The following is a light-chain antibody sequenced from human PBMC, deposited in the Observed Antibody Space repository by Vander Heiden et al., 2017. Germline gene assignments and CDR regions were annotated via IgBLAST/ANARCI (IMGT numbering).Light chain of an antibody. V-gene: IGKV1-39*01. J-gene: IGKJ2*01. CDR2: AAS. Sequence: DIQMTQSPSSLSASVGDRVTITCRASQSISSYLNWYQQKPGKAPKLLIYAASSLQSGVPSRFSGSGSGTDFTLTISRLQPEDFATYYCQQSDSTPRMYTFGQGTKLEIK. CDR1: QSISSY. CDR3: QQSDSTPRMYT.